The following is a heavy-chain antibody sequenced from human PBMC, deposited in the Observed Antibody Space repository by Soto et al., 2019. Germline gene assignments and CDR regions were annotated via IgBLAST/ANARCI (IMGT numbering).Heavy chain of an antibody. Sequence: QVQLVQSGAEVRMPGSSLKVSCKASGGTFSTYPINWVRQAPGQGLEWMGGIIPLFGTTNYAQKFKGRVTITADESTSTAYMELSNLRDEDAAVYYCARGANHGSSWYFWFDTWGQGTLVTVSS. CDR1: GGTFSTYP. CDR2: IIPLFGTT. D-gene: IGHD6-13*01. CDR3: ARGANHGSSWYFWFDT. V-gene: IGHV1-69*01. J-gene: IGHJ5*02.